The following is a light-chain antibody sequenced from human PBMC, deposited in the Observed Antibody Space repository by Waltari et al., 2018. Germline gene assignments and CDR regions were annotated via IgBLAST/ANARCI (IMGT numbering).Light chain of an antibody. Sequence: QLALTQSPSASASLGASVKLTCTLNSGHSSNVVARLQHQPEKGPRYLMKVNSDGSHSKGDDIPDRFSGSGSGAERYLTISSLQSEDEADYYCQTGGHGTWVFGGGTKLTVL. CDR3: QTGGHGTWV. J-gene: IGLJ3*02. V-gene: IGLV4-69*02. CDR1: SGHSSNV. CDR2: VNSDGSH.